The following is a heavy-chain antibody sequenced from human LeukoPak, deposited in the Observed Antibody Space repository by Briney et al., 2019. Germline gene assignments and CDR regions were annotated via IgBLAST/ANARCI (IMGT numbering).Heavy chain of an antibody. D-gene: IGHD3-22*01. CDR1: GYTFTGHY. CDR2: INPNSGGT. CDR3: ADSSGYYGDAFDI. V-gene: IGHV1-2*02. Sequence: ASVKVSCKASGYTFTGHYMHWVRQAPGQGLEWMGWINPNSGGTNYAQKFQGRVTMTRDTSISTAYMELSRLRSDDTAVYYCADSSGYYGDAFDIWGQGTMVTVSS. J-gene: IGHJ3*02.